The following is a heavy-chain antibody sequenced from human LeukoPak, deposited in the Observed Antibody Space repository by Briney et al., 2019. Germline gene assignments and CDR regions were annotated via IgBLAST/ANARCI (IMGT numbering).Heavy chain of an antibody. CDR3: ARHEYGGYYFDY. D-gene: IGHD4-17*01. CDR1: GFTVSSND. J-gene: IGHJ4*02. V-gene: IGHV4-34*01. CDR2: INHSGST. Sequence: GSLRLSCAASGFTVSSNDMSWVRQPPGKGLEWIGEINHSGSTNYNPSLKSRVTISVDTSKNQFSLKLSSVTAADTAVYYCARHEYGGYYFDYWGQGTLVTVSS.